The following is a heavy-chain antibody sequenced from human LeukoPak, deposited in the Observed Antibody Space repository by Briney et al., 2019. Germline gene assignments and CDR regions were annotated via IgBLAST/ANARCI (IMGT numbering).Heavy chain of an antibody. J-gene: IGHJ5*02. CDR2: IYYSGST. CDR1: GGSISSSSYY. Sequence: SETLSLTCTVSGGSISSSSYYWGWIRQPPGKGLEWIGSIYYSGSTYYNPSRKSRVTISVDTSKNQYSLKLRSVTAADTAVYYCARVITMVRGVMRPWFDPWGQGTLVTVSS. V-gene: IGHV4-39*07. CDR3: ARVITMVRGVMRPWFDP. D-gene: IGHD3-10*01.